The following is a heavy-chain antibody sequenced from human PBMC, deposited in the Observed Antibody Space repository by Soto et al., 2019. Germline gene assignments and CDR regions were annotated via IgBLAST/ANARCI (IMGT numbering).Heavy chain of an antibody. CDR1: GGSISSTNW. J-gene: IGHJ4*02. V-gene: IGHV4-4*02. D-gene: IGHD1-1*01. Sequence: SENLYITSAVYGGSISSTNWWTWVRQSQGRGLEWIGEIYHSGTTNYTPSLKSRVNIAVDMSTNHFSLTLISVTAAYSAVYYCALPSTAYFDYWGKVTLDT. CDR2: IYHSGTT. CDR3: ALPSTAYFDY.